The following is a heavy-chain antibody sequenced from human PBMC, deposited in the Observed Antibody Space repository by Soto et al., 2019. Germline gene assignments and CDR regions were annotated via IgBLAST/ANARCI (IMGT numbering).Heavy chain of an antibody. V-gene: IGHV1-18*01. CDR3: ARDSTPFRYYDFWTGYYIAIYYFDY. CDR2: ISAYNGNT. CDR1: GYTLTSYG. Sequence: ASVKVSCKASGYTLTSYGISWVRKAPGQGLEWMGWISAYNGNTNYAQKLQGRVTMTTDTSTSTAYMELRSLRSDDTAVYYCARDSTPFRYYDFWTGYYIAIYYFDYWGQGTLVTVSS. D-gene: IGHD3-3*01. J-gene: IGHJ4*02.